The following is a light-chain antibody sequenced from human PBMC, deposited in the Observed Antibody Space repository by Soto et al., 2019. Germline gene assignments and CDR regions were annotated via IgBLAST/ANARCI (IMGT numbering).Light chain of an antibody. Sequence: EIVLTQSPGTLSLSPGERATLSCRASQSVSRSLLAWYQQKPGQAPRLLIYDASTSATGIPDRFSGSGSGTDFTLTISRLEPEDFAVYYCQQYGSSPRTFGQGTKVEIK. V-gene: IGKV3-20*01. CDR1: QSVSRSL. CDR2: DAS. CDR3: QQYGSSPRT. J-gene: IGKJ1*01.